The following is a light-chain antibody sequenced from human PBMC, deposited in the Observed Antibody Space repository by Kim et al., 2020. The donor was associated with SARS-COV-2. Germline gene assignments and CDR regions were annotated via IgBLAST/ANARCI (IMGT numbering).Light chain of an antibody. Sequence: EIVLTQSPGTLSLSPGERATLSCRASQSGGSTYLAWYQQKPGQAPRLLIYGASSRATGVPDRFSGSGSGADFTLTINRLEPEDFAVYYCQQHGTSPRTFGQGTKVDIK. CDR3: QQHGTSPRT. CDR1: QSGGSTY. V-gene: IGKV3-20*01. J-gene: IGKJ1*01. CDR2: GAS.